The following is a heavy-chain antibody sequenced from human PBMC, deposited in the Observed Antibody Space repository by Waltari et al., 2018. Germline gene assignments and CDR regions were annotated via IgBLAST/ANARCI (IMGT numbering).Heavy chain of an antibody. D-gene: IGHD2-15*01. CDR3: AREPGYCRGGSCYFSGDNAYDV. Sequence: QVVLQESGPGLVKPSETLSLTGSVSGASVNNYLWTWIRQTPGKGLGWIGYISYSGTTNYNPSLKSRVTISLDTSKNQFSLKLNSVTAADSAVYYCAREPGYCRGGSCYFSGDNAYDVWGRGTMVTVSS. CDR1: GASVNNYL. V-gene: IGHV4-59*02. J-gene: IGHJ3*01. CDR2: ISYSGTT.